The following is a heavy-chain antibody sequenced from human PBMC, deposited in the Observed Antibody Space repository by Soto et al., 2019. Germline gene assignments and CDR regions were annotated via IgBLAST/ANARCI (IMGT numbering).Heavy chain of an antibody. CDR1: GFTFSSYG. CDR3: ARALLWFGELDGMDV. Sequence: QVQLVESGGGVVQPGRSLRLSCAASGFTFSSYGMHWVRHAPGKGLEWVAVIWYDGSNKYYADSVKGRFTISRDNSKNTLYLQMNSRRSEDKAVYYCARALLWFGELDGMDVWGQGTTVTVSS. V-gene: IGHV3-33*01. J-gene: IGHJ6*02. D-gene: IGHD3-10*01. CDR2: IWYDGSNK.